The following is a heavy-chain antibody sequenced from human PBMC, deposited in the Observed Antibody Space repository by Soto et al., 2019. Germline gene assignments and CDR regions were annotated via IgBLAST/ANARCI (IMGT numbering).Heavy chain of an antibody. CDR1: GYTFTSYY. Sequence: ASVKVSCKASGYTFTSYYMHWVRQAPGQGLEWMGIIKPSGGSTSYAQKFQGRVTMTRDTSTSTVYMELSSLRSEDTAVYYCATESRGVYPTYYYMDVWGKGTTVTVSS. J-gene: IGHJ6*03. CDR3: ATESRGVYPTYYYMDV. CDR2: IKPSGGST. D-gene: IGHD3-10*01. V-gene: IGHV1-46*01.